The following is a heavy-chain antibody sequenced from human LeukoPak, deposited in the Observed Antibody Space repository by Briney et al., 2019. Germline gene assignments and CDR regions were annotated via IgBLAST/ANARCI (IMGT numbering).Heavy chain of an antibody. D-gene: IGHD3-10*01. CDR2: IYNTVST. CDR1: GGSISGYY. V-gene: IGHV4-59*01. CDR3: ARLWYGESSFDY. Sequence: PSETLSLTRTVSGGSISGYYWSWIRQPPAKGLEWIGYIYNTVSTNSNPSLKSRVTISEDTSKNQFSLKLTSVTAADTAVYYCARLWYGESSFDYWGQGSLVTVSS. J-gene: IGHJ4*02.